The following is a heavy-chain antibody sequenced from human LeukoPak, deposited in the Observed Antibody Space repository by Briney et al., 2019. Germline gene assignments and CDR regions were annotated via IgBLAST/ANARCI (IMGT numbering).Heavy chain of an antibody. CDR1: GFSFSYYW. CDR2: IKQDGSEK. Sequence: GGSLRLSCAASGFSFSYYWMSWVRQAPGEGLEWVANIKQDGSEKYYVDSVKGRFTISRDSAKISLFLQMNSLRAEDTAVYYCARGAYNWNDHYYFDYWGQGTLVTVSS. J-gene: IGHJ4*02. CDR3: ARGAYNWNDHYYFDY. D-gene: IGHD1-1*01. V-gene: IGHV3-7*01.